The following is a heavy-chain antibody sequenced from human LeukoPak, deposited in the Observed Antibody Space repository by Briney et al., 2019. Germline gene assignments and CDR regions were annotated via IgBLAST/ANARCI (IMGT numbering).Heavy chain of an antibody. CDR1: GGSFSGYY. Sequence: SETLSLTCAVYGGSFSGYYWSWIRQPPGKGLEWIGEINHSGSTNYNPSLKSRVTISVDTSKNQFSPKLSSVTAADTAVYYCARGPSRFDYWGQGTLVTVSS. CDR3: ARGPSRFDY. J-gene: IGHJ4*02. V-gene: IGHV4-34*01. CDR2: INHSGST. D-gene: IGHD5/OR15-5a*01.